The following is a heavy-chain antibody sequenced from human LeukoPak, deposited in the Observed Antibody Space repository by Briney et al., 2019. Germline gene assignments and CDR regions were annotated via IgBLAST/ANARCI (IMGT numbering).Heavy chain of an antibody. D-gene: IGHD3-10*01. V-gene: IGHV4-34*01. Sequence: PSETLSLTCAVYGGSFSGYYWSWIRQPPGKGLEWIGEINHRGSTNYNPSLKSRVTISVDTSKNQFSLKLSSVTAADTAVYYCARDLGWFGEGVNYWGQGTLVTVSS. J-gene: IGHJ4*02. CDR3: ARDLGWFGEGVNY. CDR1: GGSFSGYY. CDR2: INHRGST.